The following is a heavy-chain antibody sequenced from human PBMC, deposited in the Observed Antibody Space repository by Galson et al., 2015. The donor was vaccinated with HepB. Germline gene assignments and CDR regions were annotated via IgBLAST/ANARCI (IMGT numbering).Heavy chain of an antibody. D-gene: IGHD6-19*01. CDR2: ISYDGSNK. V-gene: IGHV3-30*18. CDR3: AKDIGKASSGWGDYYGMDV. CDR1: GFTFSSYG. Sequence: SLRLSCAASGFTFSSYGMHWVRQAPGKGLEWVAVISYDGSNKYYADSVKGRFTISRDNSKNTLYLQMNSLRAEDTAVYYCAKDIGKASSGWGDYYGMDVWGQGTTVTVSS. J-gene: IGHJ6*02.